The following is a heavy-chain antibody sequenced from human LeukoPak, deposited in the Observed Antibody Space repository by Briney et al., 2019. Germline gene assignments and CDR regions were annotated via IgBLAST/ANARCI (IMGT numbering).Heavy chain of an antibody. V-gene: IGHV3-21*01. D-gene: IGHD3-3*01. CDR3: ARVRSGYYIDY. CDR2: ISSSSSYI. Sequence: PGGSLRLSCAASGFSFRDYTMNWVRQAPGKGLEWLASISSSSSYIYFANSVRGRFTISRDNAKNSLHLQMNSLRAEDTAVYYCARVRSGYYIDYWGQGTLVTVSS. CDR1: GFSFRDYT. J-gene: IGHJ4*02.